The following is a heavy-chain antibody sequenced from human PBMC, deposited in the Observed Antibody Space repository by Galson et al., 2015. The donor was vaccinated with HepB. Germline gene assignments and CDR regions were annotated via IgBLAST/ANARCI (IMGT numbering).Heavy chain of an antibody. D-gene: IGHD5-24*01. CDR1: GYTFTSYG. CDR3: AVGRDGYNFGGMDV. Sequence: CKASGYTFTSYGISWVRQAPGQGLEWMGWISAYNGNTNYAQKLQGRVTMTTDTSTSTAYMELRSLRSDDTAVYYCAVGRDGYNFGGMDVWGQGTTVTVSS. J-gene: IGHJ6*02. V-gene: IGHV1-18*04. CDR2: ISAYNGNT.